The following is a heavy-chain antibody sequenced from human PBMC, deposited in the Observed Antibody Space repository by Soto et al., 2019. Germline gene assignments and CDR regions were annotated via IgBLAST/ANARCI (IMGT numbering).Heavy chain of an antibody. CDR2: ISSSSSYI. CDR1: GFTFSSYS. J-gene: IGHJ6*02. Sequence: GESLRLSCAASGFTFSSYSMNWVRQAPGKGLEWVSSISSSSSYIYYADSVKGRFTISRDNAKNSLYLQMNSLRAEDTAVYYCARGSMDDSSGYYYYYYGMDVWGQGTTVTVSS. D-gene: IGHD3-22*01. V-gene: IGHV3-21*01. CDR3: ARGSMDDSSGYYYYYYGMDV.